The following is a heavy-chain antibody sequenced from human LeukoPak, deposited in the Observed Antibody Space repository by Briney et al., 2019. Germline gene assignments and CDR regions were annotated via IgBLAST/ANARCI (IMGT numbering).Heavy chain of an antibody. D-gene: IGHD3-22*01. CDR2: IIPIFGTA. V-gene: IGHV1-69*13. CDR1: GGTFSSYA. J-gene: IGHJ6*03. Sequence: SVKVSCKASGGTFSSYAISWVRQAPGQGLEWMGGIIPIFGTANYAQKFQGRVTITADESTSTAYMELSSLRSEDTAVYYCAIGDSSGYSAHYYYMDVWGKGTTVTISS. CDR3: AIGDSSGYSAHYYYMDV.